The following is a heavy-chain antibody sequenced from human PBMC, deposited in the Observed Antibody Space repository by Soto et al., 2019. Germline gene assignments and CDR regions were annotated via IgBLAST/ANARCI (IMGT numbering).Heavy chain of an antibody. CDR2: ISGYNGDT. CDR3: AREGIRPYYYCGMVV. Sequence: QVQLVQSGAEVKKPGASVKVSCKASGYTFTNYGISWVRQAPGQGLEWMGWISGYNGDTDYAQKVQGRVTMTTHTFTSTGYMELRSLSSDDTAVYYCAREGIRPYYYCGMVVGGQGTTVTVSS. D-gene: IGHD3-10*01. V-gene: IGHV1-18*01. CDR1: GYTFTNYG. J-gene: IGHJ6*02.